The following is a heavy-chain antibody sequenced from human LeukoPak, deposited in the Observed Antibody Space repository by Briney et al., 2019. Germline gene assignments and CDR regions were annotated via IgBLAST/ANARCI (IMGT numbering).Heavy chain of an antibody. V-gene: IGHV4-39*01. D-gene: IGHD6-25*01. CDR2: IYYSGST. J-gene: IGHJ4*02. Sequence: SETLSLTCTVSGGSISSSSYYWGWIRQPPGKWLEWIGSIYYSGSTYYNPSLKSRVTISVDTSKNQFSLKLSSVTAADTAVYYCARHESAATNWGQGTQVTVSS. CDR1: GGSISSSSYY. CDR3: ARHESAATN.